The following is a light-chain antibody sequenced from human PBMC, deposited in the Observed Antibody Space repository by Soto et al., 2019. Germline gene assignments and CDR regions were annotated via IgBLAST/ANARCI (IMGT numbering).Light chain of an antibody. CDR1: RNISTY. CDR3: QHTYITIS. Sequence: DIQVTQSPSSLSASVGDRVTITCRASRNISTYLHWYQQRPGKALQLLISRTSNLESAVPSRFSGSGSGTDFTLTITDLQPDDSASYYCQHTYITISFGGGTKVDIK. CDR2: RTS. V-gene: IGKV1-39*01. J-gene: IGKJ4*01.